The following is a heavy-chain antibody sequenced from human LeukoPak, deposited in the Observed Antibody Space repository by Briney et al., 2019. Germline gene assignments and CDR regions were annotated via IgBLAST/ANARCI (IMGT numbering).Heavy chain of an antibody. CDR1: GGTFSSYA. D-gene: IGHD5-12*01. Sequence: SVKVSCKASGGTFSSYAISWVRQAPGQGLEWMGRIIPIFGTANYAQKFQGRVAITTDESTSTAYMELSSLRSEDTAVYYCARRGYSGYDKNGGAFDIWGQGTMVTVSS. CDR2: IIPIFGTA. CDR3: ARRGYSGYDKNGGAFDI. V-gene: IGHV1-69*05. J-gene: IGHJ3*02.